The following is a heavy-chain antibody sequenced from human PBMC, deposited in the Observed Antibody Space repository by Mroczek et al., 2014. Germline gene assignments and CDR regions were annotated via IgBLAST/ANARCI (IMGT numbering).Heavy chain of an antibody. CDR1: GFTFSSYA. V-gene: IGHV3-30-3*01. CDR3: ATGYYDSSGQAFFDY. D-gene: IGHD3-22*01. CDR2: ISYDGSNK. Sequence: QVQLVESGGGVVQPGRSLRLSCAASGFTFSSYAMHWVRQAPGKGLEWVAVISYDGSNKYYADSVKGRFTISRDNSKNTLYLQMNSLRAEDTAVYYCATGYYDSSGQAFFDYWGQGTLVTVSS. J-gene: IGHJ4*02.